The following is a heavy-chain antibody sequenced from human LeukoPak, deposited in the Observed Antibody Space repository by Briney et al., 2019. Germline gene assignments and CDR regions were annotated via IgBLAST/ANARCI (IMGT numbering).Heavy chain of an antibody. V-gene: IGHV4-34*01. Sequence: SETLSLTCAVYGGSFSGYYWSWIRQPPGKGLEWIGEINHSGSTNYNPSLKSRVTISVDTSKNQFSLKLSSVTAADTAVYYCARGDDYVWGSYRHGVAFDIWGQGTMVTVSS. CDR2: INHSGST. J-gene: IGHJ3*02. CDR3: ARGDDYVWGSYRHGVAFDI. CDR1: GGSFSGYY. D-gene: IGHD3-16*02.